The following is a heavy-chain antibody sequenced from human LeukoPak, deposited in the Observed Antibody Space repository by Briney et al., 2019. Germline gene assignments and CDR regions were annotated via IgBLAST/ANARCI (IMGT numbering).Heavy chain of an antibody. Sequence: GGSLRLSCAASGFTFSSYGIHWVRQAPGKGLEWVAYIQYDGSNEQYADSVKGRFSISRDNSKNILYLHVSSLRSEDTAVYYCAVGVRGSGSYQIWGHAFDIWGQGTMVTVSS. CDR3: AVGVRGSGSYQIWGHAFDI. D-gene: IGHD3-10*01. V-gene: IGHV3-30*02. J-gene: IGHJ3*02. CDR2: IQYDGSNE. CDR1: GFTFSSYG.